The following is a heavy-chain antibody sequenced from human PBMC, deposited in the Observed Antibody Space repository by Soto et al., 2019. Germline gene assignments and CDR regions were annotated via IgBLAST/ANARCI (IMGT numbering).Heavy chain of an antibody. J-gene: IGHJ3*02. CDR1: GYTFTSCA. V-gene: IGHV1-3*01. CDR2: INAGNGNT. Sequence: GSSVKVSCKASGYTFTSCAMHWVRQAPGQRLEWMGWINAGNGNTKYSQKFQGRVTITRDTSASTAYMELSSLRSEDTAVYYCARGKQQLVGPDAFDIWGQGTMVTVSS. D-gene: IGHD6-13*01. CDR3: ARGKQQLVGPDAFDI.